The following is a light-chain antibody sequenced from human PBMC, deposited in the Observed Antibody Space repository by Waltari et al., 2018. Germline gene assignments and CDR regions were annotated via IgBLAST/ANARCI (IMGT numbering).Light chain of an antibody. Sequence: EIVLTQSPGSLSSSPGERVTLSCRASQSVSRALAWYQQKPGQAPRLLIFGASNRATGIPDRFSGSGSGTDFTLKISRVEAEDVGVYYCMQGSHWPRTFGQGTKLEI. CDR1: QSVSRA. J-gene: IGKJ2*01. V-gene: IGKV3-11*01. CDR3: MQGSHWPRT. CDR2: GAS.